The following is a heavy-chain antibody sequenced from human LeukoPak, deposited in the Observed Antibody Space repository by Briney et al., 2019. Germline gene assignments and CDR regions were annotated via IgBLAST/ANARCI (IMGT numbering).Heavy chain of an antibody. CDR1: GGTFSNYA. J-gene: IGHJ4*02. Sequence: ASVKVSCKASGGTFSNYALIWVRQAPGQGLEWMGRIIPVLAVTHYTQKFQDRLTITADKSTSTAYMELGSLRSDDTAVYYCARGDDVSGYAYWGQGTLVTVSS. CDR2: IIPVLAVT. D-gene: IGHD3-22*01. V-gene: IGHV1-69*04. CDR3: ARGDDVSGYAY.